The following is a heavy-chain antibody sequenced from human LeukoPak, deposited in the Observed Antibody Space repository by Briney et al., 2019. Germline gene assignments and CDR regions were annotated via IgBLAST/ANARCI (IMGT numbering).Heavy chain of an antibody. CDR2: IYYGGST. Sequence: SETLSLTCSVSGLSISNYYWSWIRQPPGKGLEWIGYIYYGGSTNYNPSLKSRVTISVDTSKNQFTLRLSSMTAADTAVYYCARDVGRLRYYFDYWGQGTLVTVSS. CDR3: ARDVGRLRYYFDY. D-gene: IGHD1-26*01. V-gene: IGHV4-59*01. CDR1: GLSISNYY. J-gene: IGHJ4*02.